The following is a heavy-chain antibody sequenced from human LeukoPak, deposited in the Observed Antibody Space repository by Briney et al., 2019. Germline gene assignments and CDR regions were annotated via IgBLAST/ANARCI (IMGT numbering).Heavy chain of an antibody. CDR2: IYPGDSDT. D-gene: IGHD2-2*01. CDR3: ATGGGYCSSTSCFAEYFHH. CDR1: GYSFTNYW. Sequence: GESLKISCWGSGYSFTNYWIGWVRQMPGKGLEWMGIIYPGDSDTRYSPFFQGQVTISADKPISTVYLQWSSLKASDTAMYYCATGGGYCSSTSCFAEYFHHWGQGTLVTVSS. J-gene: IGHJ1*01. V-gene: IGHV5-51*01.